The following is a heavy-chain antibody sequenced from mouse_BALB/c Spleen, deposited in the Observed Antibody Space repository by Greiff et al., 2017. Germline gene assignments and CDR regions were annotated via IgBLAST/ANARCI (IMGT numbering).Heavy chain of an antibody. D-gene: IGHD2-12*01. CDR2: INPYNDGT. J-gene: IGHJ4*01. V-gene: IGHV1-14*01. CDR3: ARGAPYDGRAMDY. Sequence: VHVKQSGPELVKPGASVKMSCKASGYTFTSYVMHWVKQKPGQGLEWIGYINPYNDGTKYNEKFKGKATLTSDKSSSTAYMELSSLTSEDSAVYYCARGAPYDGRAMDYWGQGTSVTVAS. CDR1: GYTFTSYV.